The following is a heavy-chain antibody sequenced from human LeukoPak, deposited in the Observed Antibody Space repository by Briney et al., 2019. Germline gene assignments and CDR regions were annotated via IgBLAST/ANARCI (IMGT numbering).Heavy chain of an antibody. CDR1: GGSISSSSYY. CDR3: ARRGDYSNWFDP. V-gene: IGHV4-39*01. CDR2: IYYSGST. Sequence: SETLSLTCTVSGGSISSSSYYWGWIRQPPGKGLEWIGSIYYSGSTYYNPSLKSRVTISVDTSKNQFTLKLSSGTAADTAVYYCARRGDYSNWFDPWGQGTLVTVSS. J-gene: IGHJ5*02. D-gene: IGHD3-10*01.